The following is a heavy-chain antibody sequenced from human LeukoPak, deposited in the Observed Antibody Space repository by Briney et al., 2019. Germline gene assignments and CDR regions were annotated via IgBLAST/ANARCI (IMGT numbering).Heavy chain of an antibody. CDR1: GGSINYYY. CDR3: ARGITGITATGSE. J-gene: IGHJ4*02. CDR2: IYSSGST. Sequence: SETLSLTCTVSGGSINYYYWTWIRQPAGKGLEWIGRIYSSGSTNYNPSLKSRITISVDTSKNQFSLKLSSVTAADTAVYYCARGITGITATGSEWGQGTLVTVSS. D-gene: IGHD6-13*01. V-gene: IGHV4-4*07.